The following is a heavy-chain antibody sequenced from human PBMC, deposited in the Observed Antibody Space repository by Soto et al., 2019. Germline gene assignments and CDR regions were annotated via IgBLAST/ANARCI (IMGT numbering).Heavy chain of an antibody. CDR3: AGGRYFDWFYYMDV. V-gene: IGHV1-18*01. D-gene: IGHD3-9*01. Sequence: ASVKVSCKACGYTFTSYGISWVRQAPGQGLEWMGWISAYNGNTNYAQKLQGRVTMTTDTSTSTAYMELRSLRSDDTAVYYCAGGRYFDWFYYMDVWGKGTTVTVSS. CDR1: GYTFTSYG. J-gene: IGHJ6*03. CDR2: ISAYNGNT.